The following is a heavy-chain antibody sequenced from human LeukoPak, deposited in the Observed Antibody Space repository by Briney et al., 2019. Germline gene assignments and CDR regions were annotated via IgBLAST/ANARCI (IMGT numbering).Heavy chain of an antibody. CDR2: ISSSGSTI. V-gene: IGHV3-11*01. CDR3: ARDENHYYDSSGFYYYYYGMDV. D-gene: IGHD3-22*01. J-gene: IGHJ6*02. CDR1: GFTFSDYY. Sequence: PGGSLRLSCAASGFTFSDYYMSWIRQAPRKGLEWVSYISSSGSTIYYADSVKGRFTISRDNAKNSLYLQMNSLRAEDTAVYYCARDENHYYDSSGFYYYYYGMDVWGQGTTVTVSS.